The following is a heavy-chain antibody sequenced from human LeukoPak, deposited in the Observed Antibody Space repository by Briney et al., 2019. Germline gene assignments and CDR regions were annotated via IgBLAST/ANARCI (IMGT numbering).Heavy chain of an antibody. V-gene: IGHV3-74*01. J-gene: IGHJ3*02. D-gene: IGHD3-10*01. Sequence: GGSLRLSCAASGFTFSSYWMHWVRQAPGKGLVWVSRINSDGSSTSYADSVKGRFTISRDNAKNTLYLQMNSLRAEDTAVYYCARAPGFGELLEGAFDILGQGTMVTVSS. CDR1: GFTFSSYW. CDR3: ARAPGFGELLEGAFDI. CDR2: INSDGSST.